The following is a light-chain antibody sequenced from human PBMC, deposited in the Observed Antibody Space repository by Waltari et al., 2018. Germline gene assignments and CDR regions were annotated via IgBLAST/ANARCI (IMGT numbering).Light chain of an antibody. Sequence: QSALTQPASVSGSPGQSITIPCTGTSRDLGGYNYVPWYQQHPGKAPKLMIYDVSNRPSGVSNRVSCSKSGNTASLTISGLQAEDEADYYCSSYISSSTLELFGGGTSLTVL. CDR2: DVS. CDR3: SSYISSSTLEL. CDR1: SRDLGGYNY. V-gene: IGLV2-14*03. J-gene: IGLJ2*01.